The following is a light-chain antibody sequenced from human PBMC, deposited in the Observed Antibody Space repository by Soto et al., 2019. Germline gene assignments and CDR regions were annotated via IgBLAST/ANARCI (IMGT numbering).Light chain of an antibody. CDR2: AAS. Sequence: AIQMTQSPSSLSASVGDRVIITYRASQGIRSELAWYQQKPGKAPDLLIYAASTLQPGVPYRFSGSGSGTDFTLTISNLQPQDFATYYCLHDYNYPRTFGQGTKVEIK. CDR1: QGIRSE. J-gene: IGKJ1*01. V-gene: IGKV1-6*01. CDR3: LHDYNYPRT.